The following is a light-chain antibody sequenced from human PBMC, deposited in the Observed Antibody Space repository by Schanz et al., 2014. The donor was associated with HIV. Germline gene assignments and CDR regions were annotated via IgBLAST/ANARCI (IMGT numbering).Light chain of an antibody. V-gene: IGKV3-20*01. CDR3: QQYGRSPWT. CDR1: QSVSSN. CDR2: GAS. J-gene: IGKJ1*01. Sequence: IVMTQSPATLSLSPGERATLSCRASQSVSSNLAWYQQKPGQAPRLLIFGASNRATGIPDRFSGGVSGTDFTLTISRLEPEDFAVYYCQQYGRSPWTFGQGTKVEIK.